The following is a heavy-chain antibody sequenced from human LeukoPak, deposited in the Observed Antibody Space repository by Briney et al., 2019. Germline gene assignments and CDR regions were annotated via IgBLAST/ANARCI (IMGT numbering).Heavy chain of an antibody. CDR2: INHSGST. J-gene: IGHJ4*02. D-gene: IGHD2-2*01. CDR1: GGSLSNFY. Sequence: SETLSLTCAIYGGSLSNFYSSWIRQTPGKGLEWIGEINHSGSTSYNPSLKSRVTMSMDTSGRQFSLRLSSVTAADAALYYCARGPYCNTSTCYPYYFDSWGQGTLVTVSS. CDR3: ARGPYCNTSTCYPYYFDS. V-gene: IGHV4-34*01.